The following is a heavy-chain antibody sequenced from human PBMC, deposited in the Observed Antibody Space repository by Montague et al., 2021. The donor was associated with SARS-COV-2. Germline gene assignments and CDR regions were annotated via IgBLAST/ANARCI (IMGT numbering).Heavy chain of an antibody. CDR2: IYYSGST. J-gene: IGHJ4*02. Sequence: SETLSLTCTVSGGSVSSRSYYWGWIRQPPGKGLEWIGSIYYSGSTHYNPSLKSRVTISVDTSKNQFSLKLSSVIAADTAVYYCARRGDYGGPRFDYWGQGTLVSVSS. D-gene: IGHD4-23*01. CDR1: GGSVSSRSYY. CDR3: ARRGDYGGPRFDY. V-gene: IGHV4-39*01.